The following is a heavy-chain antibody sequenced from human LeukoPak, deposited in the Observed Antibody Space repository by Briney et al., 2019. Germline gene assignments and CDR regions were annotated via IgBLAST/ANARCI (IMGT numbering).Heavy chain of an antibody. J-gene: IGHJ5*02. V-gene: IGHV4-38-2*02. Sequence: SETLSLTCTASGYSISSGYYWGWIRQPPGKGLEWIGSIYHSGSTYYNPSLKSRVTISVDTSKNQFSLKLSSVTAADTAVYYCARDFDSSGYYRYNWFDPWGQGTLVTVSS. D-gene: IGHD3-22*01. CDR2: IYHSGST. CDR3: ARDFDSSGYYRYNWFDP. CDR1: GYSISSGYY.